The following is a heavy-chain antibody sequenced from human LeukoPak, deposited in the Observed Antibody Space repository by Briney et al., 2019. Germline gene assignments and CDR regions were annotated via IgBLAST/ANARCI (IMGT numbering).Heavy chain of an antibody. CDR3: AKDVDIVATINGGFDY. J-gene: IGHJ4*02. CDR2: ISGSGDIT. V-gene: IGHV3-23*01. Sequence: GGSLRLSCAASGFTFSTYAMNWVRPAPGKGLEWVSRISGSGDITYYADSVKGRFTISRDNSKRTLYLRMNSLRAEDTAVYYCAKDVDIVATINGGFDYWGQGTLVTVSS. CDR1: GFTFSTYA. D-gene: IGHD5-12*01.